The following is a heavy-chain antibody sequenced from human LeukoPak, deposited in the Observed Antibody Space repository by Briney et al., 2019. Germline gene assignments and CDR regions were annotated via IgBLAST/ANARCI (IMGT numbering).Heavy chain of an antibody. D-gene: IGHD3-22*01. CDR3: ARLGGEVGYYDSSGYFPFDY. CDR2: INPSGGSK. CDR1: GYTFTSYY. V-gene: IGHV1-46*01. J-gene: IGHJ4*02. Sequence: GASVKVSCKASGYTFTSYYMHWVRQAPGQGLEWMGIINPSGGSKSYAQKFQGRVTMTRDTSTSTVYMQLSSLRSEDTAVYYCARLGGEVGYYDSSGYFPFDYWGQGTLVTVSS.